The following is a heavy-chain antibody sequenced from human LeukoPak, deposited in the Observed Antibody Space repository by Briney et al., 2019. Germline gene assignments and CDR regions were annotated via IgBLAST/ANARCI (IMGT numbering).Heavy chain of an antibody. CDR2: INWNGGSA. CDR1: GFTFDDYG. CDR3: AREAELNTAMVNAFDI. J-gene: IGHJ3*02. Sequence: PGGSLRLSCAASGFTFDDYGMSWVRQAPGKGLEWVSGINWNGGSAGYADSVKGRFTISRDNAKNSLYLQMNSLRAEDTALYYCAREAELNTAMVNAFDIWGQGTMVTVSS. D-gene: IGHD5-18*01. V-gene: IGHV3-20*04.